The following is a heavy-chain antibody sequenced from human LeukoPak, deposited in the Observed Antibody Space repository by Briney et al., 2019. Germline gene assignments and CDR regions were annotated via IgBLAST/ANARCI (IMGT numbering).Heavy chain of an antibody. J-gene: IGHJ5*02. CDR1: GGSFSGYY. D-gene: IGHD3-9*01. CDR3: ARWGTLTGYLPRLDP. Sequence: PSETLSLTCAVYGGSFSGYYWSWIRQPPGKGLEWIGEINHSGSTNYNPSLKSRVTISVDTSKNQFSLKLSSVTAADTAVYYCARWGTLTGYLPRLDPWGQGTLVTVSS. V-gene: IGHV4-34*01. CDR2: INHSGST.